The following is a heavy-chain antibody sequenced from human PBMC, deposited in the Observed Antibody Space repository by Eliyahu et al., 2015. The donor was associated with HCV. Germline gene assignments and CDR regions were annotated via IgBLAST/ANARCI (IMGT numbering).Heavy chain of an antibody. CDR1: GFTFDDYA. D-gene: IGHD6-6*01. CDR3: TKGPYASSPEYNWFDP. V-gene: IGHV3-9*01. J-gene: IGHJ5*02. CDR2: ISWNSGTI. Sequence: EVRLVESGGGLVQPGGSLRLSCAVSGFTFDDYAMHWVRPFPGKGLGWVSGISWNSGTIGYADSVKGRFTISRDNAKNSLHLQMNSLRPEDTALYYCTKGPYASSPEYNWFDPWGQGTQVTVSS.